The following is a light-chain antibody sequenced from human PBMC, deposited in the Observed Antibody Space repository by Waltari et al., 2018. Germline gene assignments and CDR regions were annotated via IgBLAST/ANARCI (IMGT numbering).Light chain of an antibody. J-gene: IGKJ4*01. Sequence: DIVMTQTPLSLSVTPGQPASISCKSSESLLFSNGKTYLYWFLQRPGQSPQLLIYEVSSRLSGVTDRFSGSGSGTDFTLKISRVEAEDVGIYYCMQGIHLPLTFGGGTKVEIK. V-gene: IGKV2-29*02. CDR3: MQGIHLPLT. CDR2: EVS. CDR1: ESLLFSNGKTY.